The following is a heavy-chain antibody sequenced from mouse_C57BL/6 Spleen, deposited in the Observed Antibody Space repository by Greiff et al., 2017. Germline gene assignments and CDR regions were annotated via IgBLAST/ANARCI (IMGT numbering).Heavy chain of an antibody. Sequence: VKLQQPGAELVKPGASVKMSCKASGYTFTSYWITWVKQRHGQGLAWIGDIYPGSGSTNYNEKFKSKATLTVDTSSSTAYMRVSSRTSEDSAVYYCARAFGYGSSYVYWYFDVWGTGTTVTVSS. J-gene: IGHJ1*03. CDR2: IYPGSGST. V-gene: IGHV1-55*01. CDR3: ARAFGYGSSYVYWYFDV. CDR1: GYTFTSYW. D-gene: IGHD1-1*01.